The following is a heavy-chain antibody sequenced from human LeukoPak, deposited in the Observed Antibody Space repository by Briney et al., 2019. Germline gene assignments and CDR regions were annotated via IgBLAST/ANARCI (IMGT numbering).Heavy chain of an antibody. CDR1: GGSISSYY. CDR2: TYYSGST. Sequence: SETLSLTCTVSGGSISSYYWSWIRQPPGKGLEWIGYTYYSGSTNYNPSLKSRVTISVDTSKNQFSLKLSSVTAADTAVYYCARGLHGDYAPFDIWGQGTMVTVSS. V-gene: IGHV4-59*01. CDR3: ARGLHGDYAPFDI. J-gene: IGHJ3*02. D-gene: IGHD4-17*01.